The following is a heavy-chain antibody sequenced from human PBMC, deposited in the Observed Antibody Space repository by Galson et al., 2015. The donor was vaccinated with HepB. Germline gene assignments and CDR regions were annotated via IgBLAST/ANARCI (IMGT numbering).Heavy chain of an antibody. V-gene: IGHV3-30*18. D-gene: IGHD4-23*01. CDR2: ISYDGSNK. CDR3: AKDHVADDYGGNSPPDY. CDR1: GFTFSSSG. Sequence: SLRLSCAASGFTFSSSGMHWVRQAPGKGLEWVAVISYDGSNKYYADSVKGRFTISRDNSKNTLYLQMNSLRAEDTVVYYCAKDHVADDYGGNSPPDYWGQVTLVTVAS. J-gene: IGHJ4*02.